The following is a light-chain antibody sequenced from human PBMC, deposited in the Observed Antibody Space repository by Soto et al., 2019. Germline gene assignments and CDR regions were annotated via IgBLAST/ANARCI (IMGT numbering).Light chain of an antibody. J-gene: IGKJ1*01. CDR2: KAS. Sequence: GDTVTITCRASESIDSRLACHHQKPGGAPTLIISKASNLEIGVPSRFSGSGSGTEFTLTSRSMQAADFATYYCQQYNSHRAFGQGTKVDI. CDR3: QQYNSHRA. V-gene: IGKV1-5*03. CDR1: ESIDSR.